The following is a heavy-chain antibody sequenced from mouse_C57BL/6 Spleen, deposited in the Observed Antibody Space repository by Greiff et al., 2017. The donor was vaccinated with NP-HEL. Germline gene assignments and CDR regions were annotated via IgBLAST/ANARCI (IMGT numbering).Heavy chain of an antibody. V-gene: IGHV1-64*01. J-gene: IGHJ3*01. Sequence: VQLQQPGAELVKPGASVKLSCKASGYTFTSYWMHWVKQRPGKGLEWIGMIHPNSGSTNYNEKFKSKATLTVDKSSSAAYMQLSSLTSDDSAVYYCAREDYSAWFAYWGQGTLVTVSA. CDR3: AREDYSAWFAY. CDR1: GYTFTSYW. D-gene: IGHD2-12*01. CDR2: IHPNSGST.